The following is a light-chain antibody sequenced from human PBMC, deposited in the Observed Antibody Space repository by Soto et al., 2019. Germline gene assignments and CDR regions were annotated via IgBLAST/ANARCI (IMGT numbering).Light chain of an antibody. J-gene: IGKJ4*01. CDR2: RAS. CDR3: QQYKNWPRAT. CDR1: QSINSN. V-gene: IGKV3-15*01. Sequence: IVMTQSPATLSLSPGETATVSCRASQSINSNLAWYQQKPGQAPRLLIFRASSRATGLPARFSATGSGTDFNLPISSLQSEDFAVYYGQQYKNWPRATFGGGTKVDI.